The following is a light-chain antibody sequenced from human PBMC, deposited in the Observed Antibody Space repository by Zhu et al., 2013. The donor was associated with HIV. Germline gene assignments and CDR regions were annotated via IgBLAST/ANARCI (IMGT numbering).Light chain of an antibody. CDR2: YNS. V-gene: IGLV1-40*01. CDR3: SSYTSSSTLYV. Sequence: QSVLTQPPSVSAAPGQRVTISCTGSTSNIGGGYDVQWYQQLPGAAPKLIVYYNSLRPSGVSDRFSGSKSGNTASLTISGLQAEDEADYYCSSYTSSSTLYVFGTGTKVTVL. J-gene: IGLJ1*01. CDR1: TSNIGGGYD.